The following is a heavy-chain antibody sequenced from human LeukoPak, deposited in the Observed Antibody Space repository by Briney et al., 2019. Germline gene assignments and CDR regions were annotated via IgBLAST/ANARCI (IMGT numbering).Heavy chain of an antibody. J-gene: IGHJ3*02. V-gene: IGHV4-38-2*02. CDR3: ARRGYYYDSSGHPLGAFDI. CDR2: IYYSGST. D-gene: IGHD3-22*01. CDR1: GYSISSGYY. Sequence: PSETLSLTCTVSGYSISSGYYWGWIRQPPGKGLEWIGSIYYSGSTYYNPSLKSRVTISVDTSKNQFSLKLSSVTAADTAVYYCARRGYYYDSSGHPLGAFDIWGQGTMVTVSS.